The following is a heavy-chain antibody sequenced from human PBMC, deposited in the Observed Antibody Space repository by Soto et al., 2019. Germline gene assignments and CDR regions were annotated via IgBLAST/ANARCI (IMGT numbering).Heavy chain of an antibody. J-gene: IGHJ6*02. CDR2: IIPIFGTA. Sequence: GASVKVSCKASGGTFSSYAISWVRQAPGQGLEWMGGIIPIFGTANYAQKFQGRVTITADESTSTAYMELSSLRSEDTAVYYCARGPSPDIVATNYTYYYYGMDVWGQRTTVTVSS. CDR3: ARGPSPDIVATNYTYYYYGMDV. CDR1: GGTFSSYA. D-gene: IGHD5-12*01. V-gene: IGHV1-69*13.